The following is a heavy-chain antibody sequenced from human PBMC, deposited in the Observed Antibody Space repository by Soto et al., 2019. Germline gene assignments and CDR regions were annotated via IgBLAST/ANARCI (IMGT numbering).Heavy chain of an antibody. CDR2: IYYSGST. Sequence: PSETLSLTCTVSGGSISSYHWSWIRQPPGKGLEWIGYIYYSGSTNYNPSLKSRVTISVDTSKNQFSLKLSSVTAADTAVYYCARPTTVTTLAPFQHWGQGTLVTVSS. J-gene: IGHJ1*01. V-gene: IGHV4-59*01. CDR1: GGSISSYH. D-gene: IGHD4-17*01. CDR3: ARPTTVTTLAPFQH.